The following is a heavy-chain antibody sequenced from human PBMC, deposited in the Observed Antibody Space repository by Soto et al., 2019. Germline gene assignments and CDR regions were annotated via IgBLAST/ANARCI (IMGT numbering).Heavy chain of an antibody. CDR2: IYSGGST. Sequence: PSVTLSLTYTVSGGPLTTYYGSWIRQPAGKGVEWIARIYSGGSTNYITSLRSRVMVSVDMSKIQFSLKLRSVTAADKAVYCCARGPGGFGEYMRDYWGQGALVTVSS. CDR3: ARGPGGFGEYMRDY. CDR1: GGPLTTYY. J-gene: IGHJ4*02. V-gene: IGHV4-4*07. D-gene: IGHD3-10*01.